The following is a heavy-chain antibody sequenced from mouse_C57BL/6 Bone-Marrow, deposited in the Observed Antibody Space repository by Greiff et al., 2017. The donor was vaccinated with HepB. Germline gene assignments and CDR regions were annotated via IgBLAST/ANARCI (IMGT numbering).Heavy chain of an antibody. J-gene: IGHJ1*03. Sequence: EVKLQESGGGLVKPGGSLKLSCAASGFTFSSYAMSWVRQTPEKRLEWVATISDGGSYTYYPDNVKGRFTISRDNAKNNLYLQMSHLKSEDTAMYYCARDRDYGSYWYFDVWGTWTTVTVSS. D-gene: IGHD1-1*01. V-gene: IGHV5-4*01. CDR1: GFTFSSYA. CDR3: ARDRDYGSYWYFDV. CDR2: ISDGGSYT.